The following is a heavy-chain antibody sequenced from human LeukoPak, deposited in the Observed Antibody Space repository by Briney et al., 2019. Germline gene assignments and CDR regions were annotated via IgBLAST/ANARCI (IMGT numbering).Heavy chain of an antibody. CDR3: TTGIRGD. CDR1: GLTVTNAW. D-gene: IGHD3-10*01. V-gene: IGHV3-15*07. CDR2: IASKTDGGAA. J-gene: IGHJ4*02. Sequence: GGSLRLSCSASGLTVTNAWMNWVRQAPGEGLDWVGRIASKTDGGAADYAAPVKGRFTITRDDSKNTLNLQMNSLKTEDTAVYYCTTGIRGDWGQGTLVTVSS.